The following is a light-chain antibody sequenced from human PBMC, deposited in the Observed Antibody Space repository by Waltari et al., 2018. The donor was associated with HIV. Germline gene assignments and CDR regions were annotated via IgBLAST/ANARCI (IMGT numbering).Light chain of an antibody. CDR2: DVN. Sequence: QSALTQPASVSGSPGQSIAISCTGTSGAIGAYKYVQWYQQHTGKVPKLIIYDVNVRPSGVSDRFSGSKSGNTATLTISGLHSDDEADYYCCSYTVNSTGVFGAGTKITV. CDR3: CSYTVNSTGV. J-gene: IGLJ1*01. CDR1: SGAIGAYKY. V-gene: IGLV2-14*03.